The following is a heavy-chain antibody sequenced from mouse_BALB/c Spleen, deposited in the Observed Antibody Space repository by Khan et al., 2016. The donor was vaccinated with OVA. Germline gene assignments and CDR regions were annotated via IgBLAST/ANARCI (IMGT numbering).Heavy chain of an antibody. CDR1: GYSITSGYG. Sequence: VQLQQSGPGLVKPSQSLSLTCTVTGYSITSGYGWNWLRQFPGNKLEWMGHISYSGSTNYNPSLKSRISITRDTSKNQFFLQLNSVTTEDTATYYCARTARIKYWGQGTTLTVSS. CDR2: ISYSGST. J-gene: IGHJ2*01. D-gene: IGHD1-2*01. V-gene: IGHV3-2*02. CDR3: ARTARIKY.